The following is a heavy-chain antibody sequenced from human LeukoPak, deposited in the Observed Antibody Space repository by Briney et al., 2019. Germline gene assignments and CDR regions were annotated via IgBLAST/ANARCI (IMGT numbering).Heavy chain of an antibody. V-gene: IGHV5-51*01. CDR2: IYPGDSDT. CDR1: GYSFTSYW. CDR3: ARRVTPFNWFDP. J-gene: IGHJ5*02. Sequence: GESLKISCKGSGYSFTSYWIGWVRQMPGKDLEWMRIIYPGDSDTRYSPSFQGQVTISADKSISHSYLQRSSLKASDTALYYCARRVTPFNWFDPWGQGTLVTVSS.